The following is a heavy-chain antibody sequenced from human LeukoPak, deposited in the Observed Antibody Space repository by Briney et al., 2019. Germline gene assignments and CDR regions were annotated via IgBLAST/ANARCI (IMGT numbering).Heavy chain of an antibody. V-gene: IGHV3-48*01. D-gene: IGHD3-22*01. J-gene: IGHJ4*02. CDR2: ISSSSSTI. CDR1: GFTFSSYS. CDR3: AREGYYYDSSGYSNFDY. Sequence: GGSLRLSCAASGFTFSSYSMNWVRQAPGKGLEWVSYISSSSSTIYYADSVKGRFTISRDNAKNSLYLQMNSLRAEDTAVYYCAREGYYYDSSGYSNFDYWGQGTLVTVSS.